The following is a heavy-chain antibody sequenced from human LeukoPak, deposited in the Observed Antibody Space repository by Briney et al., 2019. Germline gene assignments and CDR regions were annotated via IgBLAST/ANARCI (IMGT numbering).Heavy chain of an antibody. J-gene: IGHJ4*02. CDR2: IYDSGST. D-gene: IGHD1-14*01. V-gene: IGHV4-39*01. CDR1: GGSIRSSYYY. CDR3: ARALAESDYFDY. Sequence: SETLSLTCTVSGGSIRSSYYYWGWIRQPPGKGLEWIGSIYDSGSTYYNPSLKSRVTISVDTSKNQFSLKLNSVTAADTAVYYCARALAESDYFDYWGQGTLVTVSS.